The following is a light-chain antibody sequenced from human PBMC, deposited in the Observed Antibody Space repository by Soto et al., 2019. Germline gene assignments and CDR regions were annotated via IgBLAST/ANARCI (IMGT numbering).Light chain of an antibody. CDR1: QSVSNNF. V-gene: IGKV3-20*01. CDR3: HQYGSSPAT. Sequence: EIVLTQSPGTLSLSPGERATLSCRASQSVSNNFLAWYQQAPGQAPRLLIYGASSRATGIPDRFSGSGSGTDVTLTISRLEPEDFAVYFCHQYGSSPATFGQGTKVEIK. CDR2: GAS. J-gene: IGKJ1*01.